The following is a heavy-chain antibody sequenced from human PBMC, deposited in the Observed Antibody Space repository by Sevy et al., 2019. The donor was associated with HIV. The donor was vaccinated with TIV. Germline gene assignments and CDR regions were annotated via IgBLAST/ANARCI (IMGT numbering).Heavy chain of an antibody. CDR3: ARGDRVLRYFDWFPSPYFDY. CDR2: ISSSGSTI. D-gene: IGHD3-9*01. V-gene: IGHV3-11*01. J-gene: IGHJ4*02. Sequence: GGSLRLSCAASGFTFSDYYMSWIRQAPGKGLEWASYISSSGSTIYYADSVKGRFTISRDNAKNSLYLQMNSLRAEDTAVYYCARGDRVLRYFDWFPSPYFDYWGQGTLVTVSS. CDR1: GFTFSDYY.